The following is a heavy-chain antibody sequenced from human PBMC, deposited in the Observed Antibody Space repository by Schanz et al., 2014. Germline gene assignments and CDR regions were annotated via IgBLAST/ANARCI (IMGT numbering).Heavy chain of an antibody. CDR2: VHPGGST. D-gene: IGHD3-3*01. J-gene: IGHJ4*02. Sequence: EVQLVESGGGLVQPGGSLRLSCAASGFTFSDYYMSWIRQAPGKGLEWVSFVHPGGSTYYPDSVKGRFTMSRDNAKNSVFLQMNSLRAEDTAVYYCVRDSFFAFDYWGQGTLVTVSS. V-gene: IGHV3-66*01. CDR1: GFTFSDYY. CDR3: VRDSFFAFDY.